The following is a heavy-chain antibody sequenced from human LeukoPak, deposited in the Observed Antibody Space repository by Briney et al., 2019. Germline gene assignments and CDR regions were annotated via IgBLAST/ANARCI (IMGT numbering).Heavy chain of an antibody. Sequence: SVKVSCKASGGTFSSYAISWVRQAPGQGLEWMGGIIPIFGTANYAQKFQGRVTITADESTSTAYMELSSLRSDDTAVYYCAISYYDSSGYYYGPYFDYWGQGTLVTVSS. CDR1: GGTFSSYA. D-gene: IGHD3-22*01. J-gene: IGHJ4*02. V-gene: IGHV1-69*13. CDR3: AISYYDSSGYYYGPYFDY. CDR2: IIPIFGTA.